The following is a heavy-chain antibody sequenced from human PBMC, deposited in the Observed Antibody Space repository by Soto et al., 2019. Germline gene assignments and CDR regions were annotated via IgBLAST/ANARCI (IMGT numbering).Heavy chain of an antibody. D-gene: IGHD3-3*01. Sequence: ASVKVSCKASGYTFTGYYMHWVRQAPGQGLEWMGWINPNSGGTNYAQKFQGWVTMTRDTSKNQFSLKLSSVTAADTAVYYCARGFKLRFLEWLPSLDVWGKGTTVTVSS. CDR1: GYTFTGYY. CDR3: ARGFKLRFLEWLPSLDV. CDR2: INPNSGGT. V-gene: IGHV1-2*04. J-gene: IGHJ6*04.